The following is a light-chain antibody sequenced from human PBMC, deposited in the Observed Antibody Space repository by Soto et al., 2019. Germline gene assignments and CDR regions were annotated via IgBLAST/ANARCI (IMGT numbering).Light chain of an antibody. CDR2: EVT. J-gene: IGLJ2*01. Sequence: QSALTQPPSASGSLGQSVTISCTGSSSDVGTYNYVSWYQQYPGKAPKLMIYEVTKRPSGVPDRFSGSKPGNTASLTVSGLQADDEADYYCSSYAGSNNFVVFGGGTKLTVL. CDR1: SSDVGTYNY. V-gene: IGLV2-8*01. CDR3: SSYAGSNNFVV.